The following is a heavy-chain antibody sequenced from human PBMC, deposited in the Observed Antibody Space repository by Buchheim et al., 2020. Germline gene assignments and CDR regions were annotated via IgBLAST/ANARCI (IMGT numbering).Heavy chain of an antibody. V-gene: IGHV3-30-3*01. CDR1: GFTFNNDA. D-gene: IGHD2-15*01. CDR3: SRGGGLVLAYAMDV. Sequence: QVQVVESGGGVVQPGRSLRLSCTASGFTFNNDALHWVRQAPGKGLEWVALISYDGANKYYAESMKGRFTISRDNSKNTVSLQMDSLTTGDSAVYYCSRGGGLVLAYAMDVWGQGTT. J-gene: IGHJ6*02. CDR2: ISYDGANK.